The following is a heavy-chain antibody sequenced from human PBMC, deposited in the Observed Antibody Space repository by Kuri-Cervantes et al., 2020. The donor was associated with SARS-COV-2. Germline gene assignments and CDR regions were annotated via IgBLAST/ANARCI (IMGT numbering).Heavy chain of an antibody. V-gene: IGHV4-59*08. CDR3: ARLQRVVVPAASFGY. J-gene: IGHJ4*02. Sequence: GSLRLSCTVSGGSISSYYWSWIRQPPGKGLEWIGYIYYSGSTNYNPSLKSRVTISVDTSKNQFSLKLSSVTAADTAVYYCARLQRVVVPAASFGYWGQGTLVTVSS. D-gene: IGHD2-2*01. CDR2: IYYSGST. CDR1: GGSISSYY.